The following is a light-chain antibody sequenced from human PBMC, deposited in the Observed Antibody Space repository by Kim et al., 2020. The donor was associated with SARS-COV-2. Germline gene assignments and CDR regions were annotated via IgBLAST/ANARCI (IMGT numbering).Light chain of an antibody. J-gene: IGKJ2*01. CDR1: QSISSW. Sequence: SASGGDRVTITCRASQSISSWLAWYQQKPGKAPKLLIYKASSLESGVPSRFGGSGSGTEFTLTISSLQPDDFATYYCQQYNSYWYTFGQGTKLEI. CDR2: KAS. V-gene: IGKV1-5*03. CDR3: QQYNSYWYT.